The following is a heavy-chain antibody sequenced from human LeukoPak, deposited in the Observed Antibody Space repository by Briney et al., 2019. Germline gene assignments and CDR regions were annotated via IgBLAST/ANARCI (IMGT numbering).Heavy chain of an antibody. CDR3: AREEYCSGTSCSSRGFDP. J-gene: IGHJ5*02. V-gene: IGHV4-30-4*08. D-gene: IGHD2-2*01. CDR2: IYYSGST. Sequence: TPSQTLSLTCTVSGGSISSGGYYWSWVRQHPGKGLEWIGYIYYSGSTYYNPSLKSRVTISVDTSKNQFSLKLSSVTAADTAVYYCAREEYCSGTSCSSRGFDPWGQGTLVTVSS. CDR1: GGSISSGGYY.